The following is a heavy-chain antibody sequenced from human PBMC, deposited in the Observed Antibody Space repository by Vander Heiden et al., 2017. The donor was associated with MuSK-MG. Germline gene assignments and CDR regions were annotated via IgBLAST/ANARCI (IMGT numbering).Heavy chain of an antibody. J-gene: IGHJ4*02. D-gene: IGHD2-15*01. CDR2: LNPNSGDT. Sequence: QVQLVQSGAEVKKPGASVKVSCKASGYTFAGYYVHWVRQAPGQGLEWMGWLNPNSGDTNYAQKFQGRVTMAREMSISTAYMELSGLTSDDTAVYYCARDHRDCSDNSCYSWGQGTLVTVSS. CDR3: ARDHRDCSDNSCYS. CDR1: GYTFAGYY. V-gene: IGHV1-2*02.